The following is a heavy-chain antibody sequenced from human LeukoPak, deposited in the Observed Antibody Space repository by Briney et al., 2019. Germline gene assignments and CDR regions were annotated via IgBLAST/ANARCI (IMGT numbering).Heavy chain of an antibody. CDR3: AKEHYDGSGSYPEY. J-gene: IGHJ4*02. Sequence: GGSLRLSCAASGFTFSSYGMHWVRQAPGKGLEWVAVIWYDGSNKYYADSVKGRFTISRDNSKNTLYLQMNSLRAEDTAVYYCAKEHYDGSGSYPEYWGQGTLVTVSS. CDR1: GFTFSSYG. D-gene: IGHD3-10*01. CDR2: IWYDGSNK. V-gene: IGHV3-30*02.